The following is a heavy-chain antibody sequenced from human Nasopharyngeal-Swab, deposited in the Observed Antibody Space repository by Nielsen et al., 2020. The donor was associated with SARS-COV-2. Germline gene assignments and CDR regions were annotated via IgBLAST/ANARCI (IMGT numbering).Heavy chain of an antibody. CDR1: GFTFSRYG. CDR2: VSYDGSYK. V-gene: IGHV3-30*18. CDR3: AKDHYGDYVGAYYHGMDV. J-gene: IGHJ6*02. Sequence: GWSLRLSCAAYGFTFSRYGMHWVRQAPGKGLEWVAVVSYDGSYKYYADSVKGRFTISRDNSKSTLYLHMNSLRAEDTAIYYCAKDHYGDYVGAYYHGMDVWGQGTTVTVSS. D-gene: IGHD4-17*01.